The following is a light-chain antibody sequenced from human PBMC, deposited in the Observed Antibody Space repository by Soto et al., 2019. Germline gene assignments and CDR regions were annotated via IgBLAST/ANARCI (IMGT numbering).Light chain of an antibody. CDR2: GAS. J-gene: IGKJ1*01. CDR3: QHFGSSQVA. V-gene: IGKV3-20*01. CDR1: QRVSSTY. Sequence: EIVLTQSPGTLSLSPGERATLSCRASQRVSSTYLAWYQQKPGQAPRLLIYGASSRATGIPDRFSGSGSGTDFTLTISRLESEDFAVYYCQHFGSSQVAFGQGTKVEIK.